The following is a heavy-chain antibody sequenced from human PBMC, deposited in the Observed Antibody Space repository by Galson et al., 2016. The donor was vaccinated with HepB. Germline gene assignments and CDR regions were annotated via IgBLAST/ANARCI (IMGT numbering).Heavy chain of an antibody. Sequence: SLRLSCAASGFTFSSYSMNWVRQASGKGLEWVSSISSSSSKTYYADSVKGRFTISRDNAKNSLYLQMNSLRAEDTAVYYCARDGVPLLWFGDGMDVWGQGTTVTVSS. CDR3: ARDGVPLLWFGDGMDV. CDR2: ISSSSSKT. V-gene: IGHV3-21*01. D-gene: IGHD3-10*01. J-gene: IGHJ6*02. CDR1: GFTFSSYS.